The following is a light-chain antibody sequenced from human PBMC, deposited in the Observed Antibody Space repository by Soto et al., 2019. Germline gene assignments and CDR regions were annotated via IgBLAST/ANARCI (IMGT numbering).Light chain of an antibody. CDR3: QSYNWFPIT. V-gene: IGKV1-27*01. Sequence: DIQMTQSPSSLAASVGNRVTISCRASQGIGNYLGWYQQKPGKVPKLLIYGASTLQSGVSSRFTGSGSGTDFTLTISSLQPEDVATYYCQSYNWFPITFGPGTKVHIK. CDR2: GAS. CDR1: QGIGNY. J-gene: IGKJ3*01.